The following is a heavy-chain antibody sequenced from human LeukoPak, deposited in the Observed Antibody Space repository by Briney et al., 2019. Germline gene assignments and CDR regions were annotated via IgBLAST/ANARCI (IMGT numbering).Heavy chain of an antibody. CDR1: GGSFSGYY. D-gene: IGHD3-10*01. J-gene: IGHJ6*03. CDR2: INHSGST. CDR3: ARTEYYYGSGSYYNTPLYYYYMDV. V-gene: IGHV4-34*01. Sequence: PSETLSLTCAVYGGSFSGYYWSWIRQPPGKGLEWIGEINHSGSTNYNPSLKSRVTISVDTSKNQFSLKLSSVTAADTVVYYCARTEYYYGSGSYYNTPLYYYYMDVWGKGTTVTVSS.